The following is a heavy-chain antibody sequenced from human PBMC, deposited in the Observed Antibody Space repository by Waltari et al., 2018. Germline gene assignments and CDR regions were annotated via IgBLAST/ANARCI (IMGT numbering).Heavy chain of an antibody. V-gene: IGHV4-39*01. CDR2: VSSGGNT. J-gene: IGHJ6*02. CDR1: GGSISGAYY. Sequence: QLQLQESGPGLVKPSETLSLICTVSGGSISGAYYWDWIRQSPGTGLEWIGDVSSGGNTNYNPSLKSRVTISTDTSKNQFSLRLSSVTAADTAVYYCARGDYGDTRGGMDVWGQGTTVTVSS. CDR3: ARGDYGDTRGGMDV. D-gene: IGHD4-17*01.